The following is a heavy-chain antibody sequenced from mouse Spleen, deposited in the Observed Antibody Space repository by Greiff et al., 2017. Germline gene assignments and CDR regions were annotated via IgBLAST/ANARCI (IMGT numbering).Heavy chain of an antibody. CDR3: TTEGYGSSSWYFDV. V-gene: IGHV14-4*01. CDR2: IDPENGDT. Sequence: VQLQQSGAELVRPGASVKLSCTASGFNIKDDYMHWVKQRPEQGLEWIGWIDPENGDTEYASKFQGKATITADTSSNTAYLQLSSLTSEDTAVYYCTTEGYGSSSWYFDVWGTGTTVTVSS. CDR1: GFNIKDDY. J-gene: IGHJ1*03. D-gene: IGHD1-1*01.